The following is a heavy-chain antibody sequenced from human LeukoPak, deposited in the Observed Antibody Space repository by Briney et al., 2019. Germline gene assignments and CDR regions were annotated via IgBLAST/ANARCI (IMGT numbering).Heavy chain of an antibody. V-gene: IGHV3-33*01. CDR1: GFTFSSYG. D-gene: IGHD3-3*01. CDR3: ARVATDDFGSGHFDY. Sequence: GGSLRLSCAASGFTFSSYGMHWVRQTPGKGLEWVAVIWYDGSNKYYADSVKGRFTISRDNSKNTLYLQMNSLRAEDTAVYYCARVATDDFGSGHFDYWGQGTLVTVSS. CDR2: IWYDGSNK. J-gene: IGHJ4*02.